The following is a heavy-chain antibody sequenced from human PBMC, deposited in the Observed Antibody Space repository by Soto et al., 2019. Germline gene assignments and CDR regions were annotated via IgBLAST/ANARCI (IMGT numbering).Heavy chain of an antibody. CDR2: IYYSGST. Sequence: SETLSLTCPVSGGSISSYDGSLVRQPPGKGLEWIGYIYYSGSTNYNPSLKSRVTISVDTSKNQFSLKLSSVTAADTAVYYCARRGWYGSSDLYFDYWGQGTLVTVSS. J-gene: IGHJ4*02. CDR3: ARRGWYGSSDLYFDY. D-gene: IGHD1-26*01. V-gene: IGHV4-59*01. CDR1: GGSISSYD.